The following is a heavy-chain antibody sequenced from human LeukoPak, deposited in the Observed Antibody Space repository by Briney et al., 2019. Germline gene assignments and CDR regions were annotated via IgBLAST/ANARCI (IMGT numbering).Heavy chain of an antibody. J-gene: IGHJ4*02. Sequence: GGSLRLSCAASGFTFSTYGMHWVRQAPGKGLEWVAVISYDGSDKYYADSGKGRFTISRDNSKNTLYLQMNSLRTEDTAVYYCARTIFGYSGYDAAFDYWGQGTLVTVSS. CDR2: ISYDGSDK. CDR1: GFTFSTYG. CDR3: ARTIFGYSGYDAAFDY. V-gene: IGHV3-30*03. D-gene: IGHD5-12*01.